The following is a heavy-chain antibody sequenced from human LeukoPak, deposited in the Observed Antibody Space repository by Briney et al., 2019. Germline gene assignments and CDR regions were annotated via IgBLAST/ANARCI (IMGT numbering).Heavy chain of an antibody. J-gene: IGHJ6*02. D-gene: IGHD3-3*01. Sequence: GGSLRLSCAASGFTFSSYGMHWVRKAPGKGLEWVAVISYDGSNKYYADSVKGRFTISRDNSKNTLYLQMNSLRAEDTAVYYCAKGFWSGDAYYYYGMDVWGQGTTVTVSS. V-gene: IGHV3-30*18. CDR2: ISYDGSNK. CDR3: AKGFWSGDAYYYYGMDV. CDR1: GFTFSSYG.